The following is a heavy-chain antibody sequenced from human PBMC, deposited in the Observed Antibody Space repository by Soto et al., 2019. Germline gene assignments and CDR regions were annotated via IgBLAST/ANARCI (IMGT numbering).Heavy chain of an antibody. CDR1: GGSLSSSSYY. Sequence: SETLSLTCTVSGGSLSSSSYYWGWLRQPPGKGLEWIGYIYYSGSTYYNPSLKSRVTISVDTSKNQFSLKLSSVTAADTAVYYCARGRGSYYGEYYFDYWGQGTLVTVSS. CDR3: ARGRGSYYGEYYFDY. J-gene: IGHJ4*02. D-gene: IGHD1-26*01. CDR2: IYYSGST. V-gene: IGHV4-31*03.